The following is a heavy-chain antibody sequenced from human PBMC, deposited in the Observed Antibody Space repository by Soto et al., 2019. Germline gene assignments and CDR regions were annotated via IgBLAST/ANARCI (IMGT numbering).Heavy chain of an antibody. CDR2: IYFDGGNK. V-gene: IGHV3-33*01. D-gene: IGHD5-12*01. CDR3: ARAMARIHPPFDH. J-gene: IGHJ4*02. Sequence: WGSLRLSXAASGFSFSNSNMHWVRQAPGRGLDWVAGIYFDGGNKYYAESVKGRFTISRDNSKNTLYLQMNSLRAEDTDVYYCARAMARIHPPFDHWGQGALVTVSS. CDR1: GFSFSNSN.